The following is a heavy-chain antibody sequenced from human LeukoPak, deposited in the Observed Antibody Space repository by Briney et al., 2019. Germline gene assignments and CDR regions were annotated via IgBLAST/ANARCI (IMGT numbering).Heavy chain of an antibody. D-gene: IGHD1-26*01. J-gene: IGHJ3*02. CDR2: FDPEDGET. Sequence: ASVKVSCKVSGYTLTELSMHWVRQAPGKGLEWMGGFDPEDGETIYAQKFQGRVTMTEDTSTDTAYMELSSLRSEDTAVHYCATDPWGVGAHSAFDIWGQGTMVTVSS. V-gene: IGHV1-24*01. CDR3: ATDPWGVGAHSAFDI. CDR1: GYTLTELS.